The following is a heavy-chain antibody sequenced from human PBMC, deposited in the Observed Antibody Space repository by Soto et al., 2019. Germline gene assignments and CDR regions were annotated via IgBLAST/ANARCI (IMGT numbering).Heavy chain of an antibody. J-gene: IGHJ6*02. D-gene: IGHD6-13*01. CDR3: ARDGSSSWYRSGAYYYYGMDV. Sequence: PSETLSLTCTVSGGSISSYYWSWIRQPPGKGLEWIGYIYYSGSTNYNPSLKSRVTISVDTSKNQFSLKLSSVTAADTAVYYCARDGSSSWYRSGAYYYYGMDVWGQGTTVTVSS. CDR2: IYYSGST. CDR1: GGSISSYY. V-gene: IGHV4-59*01.